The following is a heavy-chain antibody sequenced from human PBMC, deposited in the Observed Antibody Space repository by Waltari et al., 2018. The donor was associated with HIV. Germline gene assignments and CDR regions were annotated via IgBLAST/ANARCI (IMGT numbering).Heavy chain of an antibody. D-gene: IGHD3-22*01. V-gene: IGHV3-74*01. Sequence: EVQLVDSGGGLVQPAGSLRLSCVSSGFPFRSFWLPRARQGPGRGLVWVSRINNDGSNTNYADSVKGRFTISRDNAKNTLYLQMNSLRAEDTAVYSCVRDYDSSGYYSANWFDPWGQGTLVTVSS. CDR2: INNDGSNT. CDR3: VRDYDSSGYYSANWFDP. CDR1: GFPFRSFW. J-gene: IGHJ5*02.